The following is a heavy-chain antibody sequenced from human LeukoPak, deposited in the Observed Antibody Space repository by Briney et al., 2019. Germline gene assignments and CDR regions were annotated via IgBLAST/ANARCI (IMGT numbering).Heavy chain of an antibody. CDR2: IYHSGST. CDR3: ARRRYSSGWYDY. D-gene: IGHD6-19*01. CDR1: GYSISSGYY. Sequence: NSSETLSLTCAVSGYSISSGYYWGWIRQPPGKGLEWIGSIYHSGSTYYNPPLKSRVTISVDTSKNQFSLKLSSVTAADTAVYYCARRRYSSGWYDYWGQGTLVTVSS. V-gene: IGHV4-38-2*01. J-gene: IGHJ4*02.